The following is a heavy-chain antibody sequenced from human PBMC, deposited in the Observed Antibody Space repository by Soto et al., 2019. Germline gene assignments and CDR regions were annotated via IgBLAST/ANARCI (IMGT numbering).Heavy chain of an antibody. D-gene: IGHD6-13*01. Sequence: QVQLVQSGAEVKKPGASVKVSCKASGYTFTSYGISWVRQAPGQGLEWMGWISAYNGNKKYAQKLPGRVIITTDTATSTAYMELRSLRSDDTAVYYCARDLGQQLFDYWGQGTLVTVSS. CDR3: ARDLGQQLFDY. J-gene: IGHJ4*02. CDR1: GYTFTSYG. CDR2: ISAYNGNK. V-gene: IGHV1-18*01.